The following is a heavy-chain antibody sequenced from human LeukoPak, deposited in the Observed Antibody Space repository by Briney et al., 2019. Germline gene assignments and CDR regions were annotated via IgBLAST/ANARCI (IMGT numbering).Heavy chain of an antibody. CDR1: GFTFSDYI. Sequence: GGSLRLSCAASGFTFSDYIMNWVRQAPGKGLGWVSYISSSSNYIYYADSVKGRFTISRDNAKNSPYLQMNSLRAEDTAVYYCARECMDTTMVDAFDIWGQGTMVTVSS. J-gene: IGHJ3*02. CDR3: ARECMDTTMVDAFDI. CDR2: ISSSSNYI. D-gene: IGHD5-18*01. V-gene: IGHV3-21*01.